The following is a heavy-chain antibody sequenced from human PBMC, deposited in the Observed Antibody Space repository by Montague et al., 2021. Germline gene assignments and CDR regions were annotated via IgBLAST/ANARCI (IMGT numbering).Heavy chain of an antibody. CDR1: GGSTSSTSYY. CDR2: IYYNGST. V-gene: IGHV4-39*01. CDR3: ARSLYCKGGSCYSGFDS. J-gene: IGHJ5*01. D-gene: IGHD2-15*01. Sequence: SETLSPTRTVSGGSTSSTSYYWGWIREPPGKELEFIGVIYYNGSTYHNPSLKSRVTVSIDTSKNQFSLKLISVTAADTAVYFCARSLYCKGGSCYSGFDSWGQGTLVTVSS.